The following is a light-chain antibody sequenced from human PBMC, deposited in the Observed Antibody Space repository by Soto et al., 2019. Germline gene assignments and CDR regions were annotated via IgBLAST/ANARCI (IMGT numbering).Light chain of an antibody. J-gene: IGKJ1*01. CDR2: GAS. V-gene: IGKV1-9*01. Sequence: IQLTHSPSSLSASVVYIVTITFRASQGVRSYLAWFQQRPGKAPKLLIFGASTLQNGVPARFSGGGFGTEFTLTITSLQPEDFATYYCHKVYTYPRKFGQGTKVDIK. CDR3: HKVYTYPRK. CDR1: QGVRSY.